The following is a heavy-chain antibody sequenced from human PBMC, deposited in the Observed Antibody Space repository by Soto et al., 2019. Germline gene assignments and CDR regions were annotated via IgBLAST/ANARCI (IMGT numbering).Heavy chain of an antibody. D-gene: IGHD3-9*01. V-gene: IGHV4-34*01. CDR2: INHSGST. CDR1: GGSFSGYY. J-gene: IGHJ6*02. Sequence: LETLSLTCAVYGGSFSGYYWSWIRQPPGKGLEWIGEINHSGSTNYNPSLKSRVTISVDTSKNQFSLKLSSVTAADTAVYYCARGPRDILTGYYVYYYYYGMDVWGQGTTVT. CDR3: ARGPRDILTGYYVYYYYYGMDV.